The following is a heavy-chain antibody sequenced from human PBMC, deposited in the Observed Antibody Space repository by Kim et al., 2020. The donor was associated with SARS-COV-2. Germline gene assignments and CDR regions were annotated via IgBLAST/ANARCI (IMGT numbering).Heavy chain of an antibody. J-gene: IGHJ4*02. Sequence: VRCRLTIPRDNSKKTLYLQMNSLRAEDTSVYYCAKKFRYGSGSYLYYFDYWGQGTLVTVSS. V-gene: IGHV3-23*01. D-gene: IGHD3-10*01. CDR3: AKKFRYGSGSYLYYFDY.